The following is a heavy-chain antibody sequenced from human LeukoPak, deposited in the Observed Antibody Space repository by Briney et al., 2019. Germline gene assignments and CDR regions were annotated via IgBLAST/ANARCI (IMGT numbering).Heavy chain of an antibody. V-gene: IGHV1-46*02. D-gene: IGHD3-22*01. J-gene: IGHJ4*02. CDR3: ARDMSRGLYYDSSYFDY. CDR2: INPGGGGA. Sequence: GASVKVSCKASGYTFNNHYMHWVRQAPGQGLEWMGIINPGGGGATCAQKFQGRVTMTRDMSTSTVYMELSNLRSEDTAVYYCARDMSRGLYYDSSYFDYWGQGTLVTVSS. CDR1: GYTFNNHY.